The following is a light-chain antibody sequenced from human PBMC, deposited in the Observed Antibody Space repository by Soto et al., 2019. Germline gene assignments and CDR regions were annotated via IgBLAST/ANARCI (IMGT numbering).Light chain of an antibody. V-gene: IGKV1-33*01. J-gene: IGKJ5*01. Sequence: DIQMTQSPSSLSASVGDRVTITCQASQDISNYLNWYQQKPGKAPKLLIYDASNLETGVPSRFSGSGSGTDFTVTITSLQPEDIATYYCQQYKHLITFGQGTRLEIK. CDR2: DAS. CDR1: QDISNY. CDR3: QQYKHLIT.